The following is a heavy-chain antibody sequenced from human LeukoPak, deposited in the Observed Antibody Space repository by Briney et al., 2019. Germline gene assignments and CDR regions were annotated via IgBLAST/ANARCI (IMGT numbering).Heavy chain of an antibody. J-gene: IGHJ6*02. V-gene: IGHV7-4-1*02. D-gene: IGHD3-22*01. CDR1: GYTFTSYA. CDR3: ARGTYYYDSSGPPESGMDV. CDR2: INTNTGNP. Sequence: ASVKVSCKASGYTFTSYAMNWVRQAPGQGLEWMGWINTNTGNPTYAQGFTGRFVFSLDTSVSTAYLQISSLKAEDTAVYYCARGTYYYDSSGPPESGMDVWSQGTTVTVSS.